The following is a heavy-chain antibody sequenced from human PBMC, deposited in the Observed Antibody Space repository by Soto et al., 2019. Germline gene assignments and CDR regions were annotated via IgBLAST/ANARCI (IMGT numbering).Heavy chain of an antibody. V-gene: IGHV3-23*01. CDR1: GLTFSSYA. Sequence: PGGSLRLSCAASGLTFSSYAMSWVRQAPGKGLEWVSAISGSGGSTYYADSVKGRFTISRDNSKNTLYLQMNSLRAEDTAVYYCARHYPGSNAFDIWGQGTMVTVSS. CDR3: ARHYPGSNAFDI. J-gene: IGHJ3*02. CDR2: ISGSGGST. D-gene: IGHD3-10*01.